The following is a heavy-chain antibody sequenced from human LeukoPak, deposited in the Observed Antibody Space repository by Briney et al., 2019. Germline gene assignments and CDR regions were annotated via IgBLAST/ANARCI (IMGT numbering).Heavy chain of an antibody. D-gene: IGHD3-10*01. CDR3: ARMSVYMVRGVPRGAFDI. J-gene: IGHJ3*02. Sequence: GESLKISCKGSGYSFTSYWIGWVRQMPGKGLDWMGIIYPGDSDTRYSPSFQGQVTISADKSISTAYLQWSSLKASDTAMYYCARMSVYMVRGVPRGAFDIWGQGTMVTVSS. CDR2: IYPGDSDT. V-gene: IGHV5-51*01. CDR1: GYSFTSYW.